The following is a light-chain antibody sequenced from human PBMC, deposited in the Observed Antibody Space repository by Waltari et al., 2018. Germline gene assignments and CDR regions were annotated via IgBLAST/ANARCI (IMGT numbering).Light chain of an antibody. J-gene: IGKJ5*01. CDR2: EAS. CDR3: QQFDDAPLT. Sequence: TCQASQDITDHLNWYQQKPDRAPKLLIFEASTLETGVPSRFSGSGSGTEFTLTISSLQPEDFATYYCQQFDDAPLTFGQGTRLDIK. CDR1: QDITDH. V-gene: IGKV1-33*01.